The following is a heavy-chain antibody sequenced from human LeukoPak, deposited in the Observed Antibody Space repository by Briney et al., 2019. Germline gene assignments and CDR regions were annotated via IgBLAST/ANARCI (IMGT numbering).Heavy chain of an antibody. Sequence: GGSLRLSCATPGFSFSSYAMSWVRQAPGKALEWVSAMSSSDDGRYYAASVRGRFTISRDTSRSTLYLQMNSLRAEDAAVYYCAKAPVTSCRGAFCYPFDYWGQGTLVTVSS. CDR2: MSSSDDGR. D-gene: IGHD2-15*01. CDR1: GFSFSSYA. CDR3: AKAPVTSCRGAFCYPFDY. J-gene: IGHJ4*02. V-gene: IGHV3-23*01.